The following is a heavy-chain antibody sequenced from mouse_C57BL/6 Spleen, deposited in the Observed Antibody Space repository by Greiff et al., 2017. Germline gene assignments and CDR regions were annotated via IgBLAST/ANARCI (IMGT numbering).Heavy chain of an antibody. CDR2: IYPRSGNT. J-gene: IGHJ4*01. D-gene: IGHD1-1*01. V-gene: IGHV1-81*01. CDR3: ARLSTTVVARDYYAMDY. Sequence: QVHVKQSGAELARPGASVKLSCKASGYTFTSYGISWVKQRTGQGLEWIGEIYPRSGNTYYNEKFKGKATLTADKSSSTAYMELRSLTSEDSAVYFCARLSTTVVARDYYAMDYWCQGTSVTVSS. CDR1: GYTFTSYG.